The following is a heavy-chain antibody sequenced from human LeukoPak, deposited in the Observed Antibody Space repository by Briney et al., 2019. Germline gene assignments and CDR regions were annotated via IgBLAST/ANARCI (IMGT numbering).Heavy chain of an antibody. CDR1: GFTFSSYG. CDR2: ISYDGSNK. CDR3: AKDHYYGSGSYSVWYFDY. J-gene: IGHJ4*02. Sequence: GGSLRLSCAASGFTFSSYGMHWVRQAPGKGLEWVAVISYDGSNKYYADSVKGRFTISRDNSKNTLYLQMNSLRAEDTAVYYCAKDHYYGSGSYSVWYFDYWGQGTLVTVSS. V-gene: IGHV3-30*18. D-gene: IGHD3-10*01.